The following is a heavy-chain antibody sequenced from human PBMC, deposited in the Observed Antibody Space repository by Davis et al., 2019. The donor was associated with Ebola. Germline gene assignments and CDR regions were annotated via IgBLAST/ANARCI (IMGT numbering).Heavy chain of an antibody. CDR1: GFTFSTYS. CDR2: NGLSSSTT. J-gene: IGHJ4*02. D-gene: IGHD3-10*01. Sequence: GGSLRLSCAASGFTFSTYSMNWVRQTPGKGLEWVSYNGLSSSTTYYADSVKGRFTISRDNAKNSLYLQMNSLRDEDTAVYYCARGKKTDLWAFFDSWGQGTLVTVSS. CDR3: ARGKKTDLWAFFDS. V-gene: IGHV3-48*02.